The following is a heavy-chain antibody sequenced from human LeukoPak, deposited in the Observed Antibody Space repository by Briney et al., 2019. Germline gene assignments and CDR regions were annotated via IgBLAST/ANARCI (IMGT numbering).Heavy chain of an antibody. Sequence: ASVKVSCKASGYTFTSYDINWVRQATGLGLEWMGWMNPSGGNTGYAQKFLGRVTMTRDTPIRTAYMELSNLRSEDTAVYYCARGCSGGSCNGMDVWGKGTTVTVSS. D-gene: IGHD2-15*01. V-gene: IGHV1-8*01. CDR3: ARGCSGGSCNGMDV. CDR2: MNPSGGNT. J-gene: IGHJ6*04. CDR1: GYTFTSYD.